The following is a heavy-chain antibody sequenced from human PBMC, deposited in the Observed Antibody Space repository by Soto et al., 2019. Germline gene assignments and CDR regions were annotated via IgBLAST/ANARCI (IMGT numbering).Heavy chain of an antibody. D-gene: IGHD4-17*01. CDR2: ISSSSGTI. V-gene: IGHV3-48*01. Sequence: GGSLRLSCAASGFTFSSYSMNWVRQAPGKGLEWVSYISSSSGTIYYADSVKGRFTISRDNAKNSLYLQMNSLRAEDTAVYYCARDMHVPYSDFIFDYWGQGTLVTVSS. CDR3: ARDMHVPYSDFIFDY. CDR1: GFTFSSYS. J-gene: IGHJ4*02.